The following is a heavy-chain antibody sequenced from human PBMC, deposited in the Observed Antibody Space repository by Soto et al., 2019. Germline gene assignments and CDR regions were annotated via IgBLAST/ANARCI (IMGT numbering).Heavy chain of an antibody. D-gene: IGHD4-17*01. CDR3: AKDLESANYGDYVQFDY. CDR1: GFTFSSYA. CDR2: ISGSGGST. J-gene: IGHJ4*02. Sequence: EVQLLESGGGLVQPGGSLRLSCAASGFTFSSYAMSWVRQAPGKGLEWVSAISGSGGSTYYADSVKGRFTISRDNSKNTLYLQMNSLRAEDTAVYSCAKDLESANYGDYVQFDYWGQGTLVTVSS. V-gene: IGHV3-23*01.